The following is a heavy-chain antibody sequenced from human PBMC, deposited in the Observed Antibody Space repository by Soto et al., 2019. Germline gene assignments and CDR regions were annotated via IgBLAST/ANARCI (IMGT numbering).Heavy chain of an antibody. V-gene: IGHV3-66*01. D-gene: IGHD6-6*01. CDR3: ARIGASSSAAGAFDI. J-gene: IGHJ3*02. CDR2: IYIDGST. Sequence: EVQLVESGGGLVQPGGSLRLSCAASGFTVSTNYMTWVRQAPGKALEWVSVIYIDGSTYYADSVKGRFTISRDNSKNTLYLQVNNLRAEDTAVYYCARIGASSSAAGAFDIWGQGTMVTVSS. CDR1: GFTVSTNY.